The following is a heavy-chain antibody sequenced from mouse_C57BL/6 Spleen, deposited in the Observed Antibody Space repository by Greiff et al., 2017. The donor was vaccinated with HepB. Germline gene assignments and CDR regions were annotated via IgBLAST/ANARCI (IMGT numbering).Heavy chain of an antibody. CDR2: INPNNGGT. D-gene: IGHD1-1*01. CDR3: ARSDVSSLFAY. CDR1: GYTFTDYY. J-gene: IGHJ3*01. V-gene: IGHV1-26*01. Sequence: EVQLQQSGPELVKPGASVKISCKASGYTFTDYYMNWVKQSHGKSLEWIGDINPNNGGTSYNQKFKGKATLTVDKSSSTAYMELRSLTSEDSAVYYCARSDVSSLFAYWGQGTLVTVSA.